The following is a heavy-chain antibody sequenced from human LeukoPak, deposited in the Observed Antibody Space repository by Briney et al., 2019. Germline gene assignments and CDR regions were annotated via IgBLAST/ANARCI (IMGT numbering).Heavy chain of an antibody. J-gene: IGHJ5*02. Sequence: SETLSLTCTVSGGSISSYYWSWIRQPAGKGLEWIGRIYTSGSTNYNPSLKSRVTMSVDASKNQFSLKLSSVTAADTAVYYCARYVVVPAAKRRNWFDPWGQGTLVTVSS. V-gene: IGHV4-4*07. CDR1: GGSISSYY. CDR3: ARYVVVPAAKRRNWFDP. D-gene: IGHD2-2*01. CDR2: IYTSGST.